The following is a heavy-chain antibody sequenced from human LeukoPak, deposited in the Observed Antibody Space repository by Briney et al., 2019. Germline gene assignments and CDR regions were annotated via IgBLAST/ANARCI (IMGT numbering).Heavy chain of an antibody. D-gene: IGHD3-22*01. V-gene: IGHV4-39*07. CDR2: IYHSGST. Sequence: SETLSLTCTVSGGSISSSFYYWGWIRQPPGKGLEWIGSIYHSGSTYYNPSLKSRVTISVDTSRNQFSLKLNSVTAADTAVYYCARGDSSGYPDYWGQGTLVTVSS. CDR3: ARGDSSGYPDY. J-gene: IGHJ4*02. CDR1: GGSISSSFYY.